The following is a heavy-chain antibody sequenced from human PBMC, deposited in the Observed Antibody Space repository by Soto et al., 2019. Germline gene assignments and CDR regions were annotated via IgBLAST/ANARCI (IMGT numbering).Heavy chain of an antibody. CDR2: IYYSGST. CDR1: GGSISSGVYY. J-gene: IGHJ4*02. D-gene: IGHD3-22*01. Sequence: SETLCLTCTVSGGSISSGVYYWSWIRQHPGKGLEWIGYIYYSGSTYYNPSLKSRVTISVDTSKNQFSLKLSSVTAADTAVYYCASTYYYDSSGYYYVGYWGQGTRVTVSS. V-gene: IGHV4-31*03. CDR3: ASTYYYDSSGYYYVGY.